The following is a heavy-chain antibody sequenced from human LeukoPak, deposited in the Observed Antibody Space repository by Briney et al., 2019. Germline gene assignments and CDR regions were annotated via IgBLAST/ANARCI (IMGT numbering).Heavy chain of an antibody. J-gene: IGHJ4*02. CDR1: GFTFSSYW. CDR3: ARGGSSSWYIGLDY. Sequence: GGSLRLSCAASGFTFSSYWMHWVRQAAGKGLVWVSRTNNDGRSTSYADSVKGRFTISRDNAKNTLYLRMNSLRAEDTAVYYCARGGSSSWYIGLDYWGQGTLVTVSS. CDR2: TNNDGRST. D-gene: IGHD6-13*01. V-gene: IGHV3-74*01.